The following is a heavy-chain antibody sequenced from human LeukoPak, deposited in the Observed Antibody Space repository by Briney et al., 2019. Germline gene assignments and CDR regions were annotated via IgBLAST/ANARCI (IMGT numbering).Heavy chain of an antibody. Sequence: GGSLRLSCAASGFTFSNAWMSWVRQAPGKGLEWVGRIKSKTDGGTTDYAAPVKGRFTISRDDSKNTLYLQMNSLKTEDTAVYYCTTEQHVSRFLEWSIWFDPWGQGTLVTVSS. CDR3: TTEQHVSRFLEWSIWFDP. D-gene: IGHD3-3*01. CDR2: IKSKTDGGTT. J-gene: IGHJ5*02. CDR1: GFTFSNAW. V-gene: IGHV3-15*01.